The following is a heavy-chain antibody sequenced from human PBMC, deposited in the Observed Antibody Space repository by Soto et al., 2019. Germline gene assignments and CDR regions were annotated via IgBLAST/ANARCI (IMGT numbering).Heavy chain of an antibody. CDR2: ISYDGSNK. CDR1: GFTFSSYA. D-gene: IGHD1-26*01. CDR3: ARDLSGSFLGDFAY. V-gene: IGHV3-30-3*01. Sequence: LRLSCAASGFTFSSYAMHWVRQAPGKRLERVAVISYDGSNKYYADSVKGRFTISRDNTKNTLYLQMNSLRAEDTAVYYCARDLSGSFLGDFAYWGQGTMVTVSA. J-gene: IGHJ4*02.